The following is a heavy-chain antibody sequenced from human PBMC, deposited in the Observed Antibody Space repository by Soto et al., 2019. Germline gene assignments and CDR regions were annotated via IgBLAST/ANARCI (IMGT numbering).Heavy chain of an antibody. V-gene: IGHV3-23*01. J-gene: IGHJ4*02. CDR3: AKWNGYGDY. CDR1: GFSFSTYG. Sequence: EVQLLQSGGGLVQPGWSLRLSCVVSGFSFSTYGVTWVRQAPGKGLEWVSGVSGGSGSTHYADSVKGRFTISRDNSKNPMYRHMNSLRAEDTAVYYCAKWNGYGDYWGQGTLVTVSS. CDR2: VSGGSGST. D-gene: IGHD1-1*01.